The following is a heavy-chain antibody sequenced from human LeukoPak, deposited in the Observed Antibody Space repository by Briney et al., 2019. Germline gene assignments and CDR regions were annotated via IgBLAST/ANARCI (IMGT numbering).Heavy chain of an antibody. D-gene: IGHD3-10*01. CDR3: AKSLWFGELGFDC. CDR1: GFTFSGSA. Sequence: GGSLRLSCAASGFTFSGSAMHWVRQASGKGLEWVGRIRSKANSYATAYAASVKGRFTISRDNSKNTVFLQMNILRAEDTAVYYCAKSLWFGELGFDCWGQGTLVTVSS. CDR2: IRSKANSYAT. V-gene: IGHV3-73*01. J-gene: IGHJ4*02.